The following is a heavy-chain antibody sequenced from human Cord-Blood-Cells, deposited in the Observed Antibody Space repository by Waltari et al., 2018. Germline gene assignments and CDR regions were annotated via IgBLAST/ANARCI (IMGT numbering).Heavy chain of an antibody. CDR3: ARDKLRYFDWSTNWFDP. CDR2: ISAYNGNT. D-gene: IGHD3-9*01. Sequence: QVQLVQSGAEVKKPGASVKVSCKASGYTFTSYGISWVRQAPGQGLEWMGWISAYNGNTNHAQKLQGRVTMTTDTSTSTAYMELRSLRSDDTAVYYCARDKLRYFDWSTNWFDPWGQGTLVTVSS. CDR1: GYTFTSYG. J-gene: IGHJ5*02. V-gene: IGHV1-18*01.